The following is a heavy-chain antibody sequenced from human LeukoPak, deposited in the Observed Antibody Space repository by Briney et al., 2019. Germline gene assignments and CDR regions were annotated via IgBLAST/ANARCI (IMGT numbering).Heavy chain of an antibody. D-gene: IGHD5-24*01. CDR2: VFHSGTT. CDR3: ARRMATVTDAFDI. Sequence: SETVSLTCNVPGDSLTSNFWSWIRQTPGKGLEWIGYVFHSGTTNYSPSLKSRVTISLDTSKKQIYLRLASVTAADTALYYCARRMATVTDAFDIWGRGTMVSVSS. CDR1: GDSLTSNF. V-gene: IGHV4-59*08. J-gene: IGHJ3*02.